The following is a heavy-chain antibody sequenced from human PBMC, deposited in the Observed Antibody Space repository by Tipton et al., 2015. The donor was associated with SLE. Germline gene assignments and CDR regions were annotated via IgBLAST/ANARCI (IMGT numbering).Heavy chain of an antibody. CDR1: GGSISSSSYY. CDR2: IYSGGST. CDR3: ATDYGGNSDLDY. D-gene: IGHD4-23*01. Sequence: LSLTCTVSGGSISSSSYYWGWVRQAPGKGLEWVSVIYSGGSTYYADSVKGRFTISRDNSKNTLYLQMNSLRAEDTAVYYCATDYGGNSDLDYWGQGTLVTVSS. J-gene: IGHJ4*02. V-gene: IGHV3-53*05.